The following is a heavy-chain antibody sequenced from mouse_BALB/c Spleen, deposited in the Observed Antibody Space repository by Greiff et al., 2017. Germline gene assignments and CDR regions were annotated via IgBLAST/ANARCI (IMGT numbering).Heavy chain of an antibody. J-gene: IGHJ2*01. CDR2: FYPGSGSI. D-gene: IGHD1-1*01. Sequence: VQLQQSGAGLVKPGASVKLSCKASGYTFTEYIIHWVKQRSGQGLEWIGWFYPGSGSIKYNEKFKDKATLTADKSSSTVYMELSRLTSEDSAVYFCARQGKIHGSGPYFDDWGQGTTLTVSS. CDR3: ARQGKIHGSGPYFDD. V-gene: IGHV1-62-2*01. CDR1: GYTFTEYI.